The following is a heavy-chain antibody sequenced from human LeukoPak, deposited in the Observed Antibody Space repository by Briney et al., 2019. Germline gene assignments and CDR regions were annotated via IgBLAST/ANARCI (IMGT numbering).Heavy chain of an antibody. V-gene: IGHV1-69*16. D-gene: IGHD3-10*01. CDR1: GGTFSSYT. J-gene: IGHJ4*02. CDR3: ARDRPTYGSGDNYFDY. Sequence: SVKVSCKASGGTFSSYTISWVRQAPGQGLEWMGRIIPILGIANYAQKFQGRVTITTDESTSTAYMELSSLRSEDTAVYYCARDRPTYGSGDNYFDYWGQGTLVTVSS. CDR2: IIPILGIA.